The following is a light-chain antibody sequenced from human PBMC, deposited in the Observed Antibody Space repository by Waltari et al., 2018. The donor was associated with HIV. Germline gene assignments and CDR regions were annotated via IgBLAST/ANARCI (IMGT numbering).Light chain of an antibody. CDR1: QSISNN. V-gene: IGKV3-15*01. CDR2: DAS. CDR3: QQYNNWPRT. J-gene: IGKJ1*01. Sequence: EVVLTQSPGTASVSPGERATLSCRTSQSISNNLVWYQMKPGQAPRLVIYDASTRATGIPVRFSGSGSGTEVTLTIASLQSEDCAVYLCQQYNNWPRTFGQGTKVEI.